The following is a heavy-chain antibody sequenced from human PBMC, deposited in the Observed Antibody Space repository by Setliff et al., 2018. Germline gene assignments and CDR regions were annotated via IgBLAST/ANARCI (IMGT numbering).Heavy chain of an antibody. Sequence: ASVKVSRKASGYTFTSHYMHWVRQAPGLGRAWMGTINPSSGRTSYAQKSQGRVTMTRDTSTSTVYMDMSSLRSEDTAVYYCARDVFPYHYEGAFDIWGQGTMVTVSS. D-gene: IGHD3-22*01. CDR2: INPSSGRT. CDR3: ARDVFPYHYEGAFDI. J-gene: IGHJ3*02. CDR1: GYTFTSHY. V-gene: IGHV1-46*01.